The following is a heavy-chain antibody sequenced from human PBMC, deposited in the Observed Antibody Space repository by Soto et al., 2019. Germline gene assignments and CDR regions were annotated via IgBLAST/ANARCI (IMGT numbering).Heavy chain of an antibody. D-gene: IGHD3-22*01. CDR2: IYYGGTT. CDR1: GSSVSGGSYY. CDR3: ARLGAYYQSLDP. V-gene: IGHV4-61*01. Sequence: SETLSLTCTVSGSSVSGGSYYWSWIRQPPGKGLEWVGYIYYGGTTSYNPSLQSRVTISLETSKSQFSLRLTSVTAADTAVYYCARLGAYYQSLDPWGPGTLVTVSS. J-gene: IGHJ5*02.